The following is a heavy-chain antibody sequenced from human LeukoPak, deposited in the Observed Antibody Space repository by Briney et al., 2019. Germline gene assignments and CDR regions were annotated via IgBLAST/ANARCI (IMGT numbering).Heavy chain of an antibody. CDR2: INAAGDDT. CDR1: GFTFSSYA. J-gene: IGHJ4*02. D-gene: IGHD1-1*01. V-gene: IGHV3-23*01. Sequence: GGSLRLSCAASGFTFSSYAMSWVRQSPGKGLEWVSTINAAGDDTFYADSVRGRFTISRDNFKSTLFLQMNSLRAEDTAVYYCAKEVTGTGKAFHYWGQGTLVTVSS. CDR3: AKEVTGTGKAFHY.